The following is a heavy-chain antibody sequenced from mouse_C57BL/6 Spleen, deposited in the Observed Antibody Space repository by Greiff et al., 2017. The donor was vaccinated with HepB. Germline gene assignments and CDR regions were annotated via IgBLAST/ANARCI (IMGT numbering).Heavy chain of an antibody. V-gene: IGHV1-64*01. CDR2: IHPNSGST. Sequence: QVHVKQPGAELVKPGASVKLSCKASGYTFTSYWMHWVKQRPGQGLEWIGMIHPNSGSTNYNEKFKSKATLTVDKSSSTAYMQLSSLTSEDSAFYYCARDGRAWFAYWGQGTLVTVSA. D-gene: IGHD2-3*01. CDR3: ARDGRAWFAY. CDR1: GYTFTSYW. J-gene: IGHJ3*01.